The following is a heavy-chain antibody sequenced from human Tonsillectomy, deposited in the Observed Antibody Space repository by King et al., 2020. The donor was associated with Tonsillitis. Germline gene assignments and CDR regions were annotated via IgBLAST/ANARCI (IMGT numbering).Heavy chain of an antibody. Sequence: VQLVESGGGLIQPGGSLRLSCAASGFTFSSYAMSWVRQAPGKGLEWVSGISGSGSSTYYADSVKGRFTISRDNSKNTLYLQMNSLRDDDTAVYYCATYRDFWSPHGMDVWGQGTTVTVSS. D-gene: IGHD3-3*01. V-gene: IGHV3-23*04. CDR2: ISGSGSST. J-gene: IGHJ6*02. CDR1: GFTFSSYA. CDR3: ATYRDFWSPHGMDV.